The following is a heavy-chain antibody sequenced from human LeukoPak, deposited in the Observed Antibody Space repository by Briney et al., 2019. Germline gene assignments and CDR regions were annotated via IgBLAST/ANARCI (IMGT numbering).Heavy chain of an antibody. V-gene: IGHV4-34*01. CDR1: GGSFSGYY. Sequence: SETLSLTCAVYGGSFSGYYWSWIRQPPGKGLEWIGEINHSGSTNYNPSLKSRVTISVDTSKNQFSLKLSSVTAADTAVYYCARDCGTGTPGTPYDAFDIWGQGTMVTVSS. CDR3: ARDCGTGTPGTPYDAFDI. D-gene: IGHD6-13*01. J-gene: IGHJ3*02. CDR2: INHSGST.